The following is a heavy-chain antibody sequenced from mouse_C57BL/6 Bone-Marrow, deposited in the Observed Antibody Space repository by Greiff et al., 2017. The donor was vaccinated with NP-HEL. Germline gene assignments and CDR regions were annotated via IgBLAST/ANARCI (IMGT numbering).Heavy chain of an antibody. CDR2: ISYDGSN. CDR3: ARARGPYYYGSNWYFDV. D-gene: IGHD1-1*01. CDR1: GYSITSGYY. J-gene: IGHJ1*03. Sequence: EVKLQESGPGLVKPSQSLSLTCSVTGYSITSGYYWNWIRQFPGNKLEWMGYISYDGSNNYNPSLKNRISITRDTSKNQFFLKLNSVTTEDTATYYCARARGPYYYGSNWYFDVWGTGTTVTVSS. V-gene: IGHV3-6*01.